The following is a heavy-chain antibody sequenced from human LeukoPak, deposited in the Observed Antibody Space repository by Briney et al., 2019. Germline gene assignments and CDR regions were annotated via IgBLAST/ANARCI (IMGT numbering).Heavy chain of an antibody. D-gene: IGHD6-13*01. CDR3: ARDPGTHYGSSGYYGMDV. J-gene: IGHJ6*02. CDR1: GFTFSSYW. V-gene: IGHV3-7*01. CDR2: IKQDGSEK. Sequence: GGSLRLSCAASGFTFSSYWMSWVRQAPGKGLEWVANIKQDGSEKYYVDSVKGRFTISRDNAKNSLYLQMNSLRAEDTAVYYCARDPGTHYGSSGYYGMDVWGQGTTVTVSS.